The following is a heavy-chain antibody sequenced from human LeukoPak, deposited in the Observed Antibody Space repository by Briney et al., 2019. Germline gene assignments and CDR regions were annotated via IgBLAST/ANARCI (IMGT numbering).Heavy chain of an antibody. J-gene: IGHJ4*02. V-gene: IGHV3-23*01. CDR3: AKWGDFDILTGYYVSDF. Sequence: GASLRLSCVASGFTFSNYAMSWVRQAAGKRLEWVSAVTGSGGSTYYADSVKGRFTISRDNSRNTLFLQMNSLRAEDTAIYYCAKWGDFDILTGYYVSDFWGQRTLVTVSS. D-gene: IGHD3-9*01. CDR2: VTGSGGST. CDR1: GFTFSNYA.